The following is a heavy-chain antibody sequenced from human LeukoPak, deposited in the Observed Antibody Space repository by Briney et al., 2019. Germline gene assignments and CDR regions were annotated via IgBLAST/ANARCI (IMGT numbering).Heavy chain of an antibody. CDR1: GFTFSSYG. CDR3: GRDGGGGGCTSCLIDAFDI. D-gene: IGHD2-2*01. CDR2: IWYDGSNK. Sequence: GGSLRLSCAASGFTFSSYGMHWVRQTPGKGLEWVAVIWYDGSNKYYADSVKGRFTISRDNSKNTLYLQMNSRRAAHTAAHYCGRDGGGGGCTSCLIDAFDIWGQGTMVTVSS. V-gene: IGHV3-33*08. J-gene: IGHJ3*02.